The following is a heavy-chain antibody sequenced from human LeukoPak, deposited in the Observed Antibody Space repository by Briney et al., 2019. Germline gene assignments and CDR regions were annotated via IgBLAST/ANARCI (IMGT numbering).Heavy chain of an antibody. CDR3: ARDRLQQLRYSSGWSNWYFDL. CDR2: INPNSGGT. V-gene: IGHV1-2*04. CDR1: GYTFTGYY. D-gene: IGHD6-19*01. Sequence: ASVKVSCKASGYTFTGYYMHWVRQAPGQGLEWMGWINPNSGGTNYAQKFQGWVTMTRDTSISTAYMELSRLRSDDTAVYYCARDRLQQLRYSSGWSNWYFDLWGRGTLVTVSS. J-gene: IGHJ2*01.